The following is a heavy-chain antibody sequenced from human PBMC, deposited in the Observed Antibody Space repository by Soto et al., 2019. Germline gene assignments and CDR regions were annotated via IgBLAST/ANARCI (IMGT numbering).Heavy chain of an antibody. CDR1: GFSFSSYS. D-gene: IGHD6-6*01. J-gene: IGHJ5*02. Sequence: GGSLRFSCAASGFSFSSYSMNWFRQAPGKGLEWVSSISSSSSYIYYADSVKGRFTISRDNAKNSLYLQMNSLRAEDTAVYYCARGSSIAARPNWFDPWGQGTLVTVSS. CDR2: ISSSSSYI. CDR3: ARGSSIAARPNWFDP. V-gene: IGHV3-21*01.